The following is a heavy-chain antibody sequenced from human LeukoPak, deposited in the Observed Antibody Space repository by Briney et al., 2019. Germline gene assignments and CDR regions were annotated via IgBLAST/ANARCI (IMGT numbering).Heavy chain of an antibody. J-gene: IGHJ4*02. Sequence: PSETLSLTCAVYGGSFSGYYWSCIRQPPGKGLEWIGEINHSGRTNYNPSLRSRLSISVDTSKNQFSLKLSSVTAADTAVYYCATPGGPFGSRITRPVLRYFDWLLPFDYWGQGTLVTVSS. V-gene: IGHV4-34*01. CDR3: ATPGGPFGSRITRPVLRYFDWLLPFDY. D-gene: IGHD3-9*01. CDR2: INHSGRT. CDR1: GGSFSGYY.